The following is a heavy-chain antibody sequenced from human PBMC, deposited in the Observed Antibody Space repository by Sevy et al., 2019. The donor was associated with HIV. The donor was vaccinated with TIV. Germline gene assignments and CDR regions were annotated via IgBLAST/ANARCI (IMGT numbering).Heavy chain of an antibody. J-gene: IGHJ4*02. CDR3: AGENAWGRGYS. V-gene: IGHV4-59*08. D-gene: IGHD1-26*01. CDR1: GGSITSLY. CDR2: IYYSGHI. Sequence: SETLSLTCTVSGGSITSLYWNWIRQPPGKGLEWIANIYYSGHINYNPSLKSRDTLSLDTSKNQFSLRLSSVTAADTAMYYCAGENAWGRGYSWGQGTLVTVSS.